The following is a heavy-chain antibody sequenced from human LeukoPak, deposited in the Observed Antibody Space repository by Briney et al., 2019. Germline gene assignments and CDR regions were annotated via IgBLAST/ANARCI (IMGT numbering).Heavy chain of an antibody. D-gene: IGHD6-13*01. J-gene: IGHJ6*03. CDR2: IYHSGIT. Sequence: PSETLSLTCTVSGDSISSSYYWGWSRQPPGKGLEWIGSIYHSGITYYTPSPKSRVTISADTSQNQFSLKPSSVTAAATAVYFCARVTGSSWYYSYYMDVWGKGTTVTVSS. V-gene: IGHV4-38-2*02. CDR1: GDSISSSYY. CDR3: ARVTGSSWYYSYYMDV.